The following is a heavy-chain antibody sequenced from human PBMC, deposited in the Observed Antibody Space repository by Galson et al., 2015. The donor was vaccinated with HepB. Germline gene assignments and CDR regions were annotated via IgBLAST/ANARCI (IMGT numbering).Heavy chain of an antibody. V-gene: IGHV3-30*04. D-gene: IGHD3-9*01. CDR3: ARKGNYDILTGYWPVDY. CDR2: ISYDGSNK. Sequence: SLRLSCAASGFTFSSYAMHWVRQAPGKGLEWVAVISYDGSNKYYADSVKGRFTISRDNSKNTLYLQMNSLRAEDTAVYYCARKGNYDILTGYWPVDYWGQGTLVTVSS. CDR1: GFTFSSYA. J-gene: IGHJ4*02.